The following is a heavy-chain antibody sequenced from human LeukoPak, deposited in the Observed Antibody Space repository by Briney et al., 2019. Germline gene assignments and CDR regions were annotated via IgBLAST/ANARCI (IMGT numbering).Heavy chain of an antibody. J-gene: IGHJ6*02. V-gene: IGHV4-59*01. Sequence: PSETLSLTCTVSGGSISSYYWSWIRQPPGKGLEWIGYIYYSGSTNYNPSLKSRVTISVDTSKNQFSLKLSSVTAADTAVYYCARGPYPLTYYYYGMDVWGQGTTVTVSS. CDR1: GGSISSYY. CDR2: IYYSGST. CDR3: ARGPYPLTYYYYGMDV.